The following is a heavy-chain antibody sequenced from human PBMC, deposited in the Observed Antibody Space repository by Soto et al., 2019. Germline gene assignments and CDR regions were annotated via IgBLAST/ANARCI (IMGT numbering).Heavy chain of an antibody. Sequence: GSLRLSCAASGFTFSSYGMHWVRQAPGKGLEWVAVVWYDGSNKYYADSVKGRFTISRDNSKNTLYLQMNSLRAEDTAVYYCARDLVDTATNWFDPWGQGTLVTVSS. CDR3: ARDLVDTATNWFDP. CDR2: VWYDGSNK. CDR1: GFTFSSYG. D-gene: IGHD5-18*01. V-gene: IGHV3-33*01. J-gene: IGHJ5*02.